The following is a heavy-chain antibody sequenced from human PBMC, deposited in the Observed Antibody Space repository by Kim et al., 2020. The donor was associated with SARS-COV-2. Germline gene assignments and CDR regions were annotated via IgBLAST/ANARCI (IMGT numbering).Heavy chain of an antibody. CDR1: GFTFRSFA. D-gene: IGHD2-2*02. J-gene: IGHJ4*02. V-gene: IGHV3-64D*06. Sequence: GGSLRLSCSASGFTFRSFAPHWVRQAPGKGLEYVSGISSNGGSTYYVDSVKGRFTISRDNSKNTLYLQMSSLRAEDTAVFYCVKSDCSSTSCYTFDSWGQGTLVTVSS. CDR3: VKSDCSSTSCYTFDS. CDR2: ISSNGGST.